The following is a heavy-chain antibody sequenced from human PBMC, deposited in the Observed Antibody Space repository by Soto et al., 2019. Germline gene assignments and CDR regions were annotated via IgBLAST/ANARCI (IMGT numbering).Heavy chain of an antibody. CDR1: GFTFSSYA. CDR2: ISGSGGST. CDR3: AKMGFWSGNYYYYMDV. J-gene: IGHJ6*03. D-gene: IGHD3-3*01. V-gene: IGHV3-23*01. Sequence: GGSLRLSCAASGFTFSSYAMSWVRQAPGKGLEWVSAISGSGGSTYYADSVKGRFTISRDNSKNTLYLQMNSLRAEDTAVYYCAKMGFWSGNYYYYMDVWGKGTTVTVSS.